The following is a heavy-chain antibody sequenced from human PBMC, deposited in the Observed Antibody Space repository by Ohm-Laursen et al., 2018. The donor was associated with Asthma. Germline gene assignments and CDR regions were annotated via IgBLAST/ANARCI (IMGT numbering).Heavy chain of an antibody. CDR2: IIPIFGIA. V-gene: IGHV1-69*10. J-gene: IGHJ6*02. CDR1: GGTFSSYA. D-gene: IGHD6-13*01. CDR3: ASRIAAAGTDYYYYGMDV. Sequence: VASVKVSCKASGGTFSSYAISWVRQAPGQGLEWMGGIIPIFGIANYAQKFQGRVTITADKSTSTAYMELSSLRSEDTAVYYCASRIAAAGTDYYYYGMDVWGQGTTVTVSS.